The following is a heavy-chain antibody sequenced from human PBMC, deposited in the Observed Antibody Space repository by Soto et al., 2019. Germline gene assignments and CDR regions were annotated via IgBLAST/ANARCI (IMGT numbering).Heavy chain of an antibody. CDR2: IGYRTTDT. Sequence: EVLLLQSGGGLAQPGESLTLSCATSGFILSRHAMSWVRQAPGKGLDWVSVIGYRTTDTYYADSVKGRFTISRDESKNTVYLPMNNLRVENTAVYYCAKDRGGGWVIDYWGQGTLVTVSS. V-gene: IGHV3-23*01. CDR3: AKDRGGGWVIDY. CDR1: GFILSRHA. J-gene: IGHJ4*02. D-gene: IGHD6-19*01.